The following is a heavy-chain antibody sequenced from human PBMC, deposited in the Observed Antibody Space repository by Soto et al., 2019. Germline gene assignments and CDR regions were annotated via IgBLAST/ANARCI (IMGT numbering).Heavy chain of an antibody. Sequence: GGSLRLSCVASGFTFSGYGIHWVRQAPGKGLEWVAVISSDGNTKYYADSVKGRFTISRDNSKNTLYLQMDSLRPEDTAVYYCEKEVAVAGDFDYWGHGTLVTVSS. V-gene: IGHV3-30*18. CDR3: EKEVAVAGDFDY. CDR1: GFTFSGYG. CDR2: ISSDGNTK. D-gene: IGHD6-19*01. J-gene: IGHJ4*01.